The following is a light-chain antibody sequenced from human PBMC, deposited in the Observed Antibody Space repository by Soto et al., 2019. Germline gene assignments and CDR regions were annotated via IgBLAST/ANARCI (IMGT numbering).Light chain of an antibody. CDR3: QQYNSYPQT. Sequence: DIPMTQSPSTLSASVGDRVTITCRASQSISSWLAWYQQKPRKAPKLLIYKASSLESGVPSRFSGSGSGTEFTLTISSLQPDDFATYYCQQYNSYPQTFGQGTKLEIK. V-gene: IGKV1-5*03. CDR1: QSISSW. CDR2: KAS. J-gene: IGKJ2*01.